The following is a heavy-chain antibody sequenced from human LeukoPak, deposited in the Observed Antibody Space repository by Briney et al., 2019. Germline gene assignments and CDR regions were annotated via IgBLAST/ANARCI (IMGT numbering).Heavy chain of an antibody. CDR3: ARDRRYYYDSSFDP. Sequence: GGSLRLSCAASGFTFSSYSMNWVRQAPGKGLEWVSSISSSSSYIYYADSVKGRFTISRDNAKNPLYLQMNSLRAEDTAVYYCARDRRYYYDSSFDPWGQGTLVTVSS. V-gene: IGHV3-21*01. CDR1: GFTFSSYS. J-gene: IGHJ5*02. CDR2: ISSSSSYI. D-gene: IGHD3-22*01.